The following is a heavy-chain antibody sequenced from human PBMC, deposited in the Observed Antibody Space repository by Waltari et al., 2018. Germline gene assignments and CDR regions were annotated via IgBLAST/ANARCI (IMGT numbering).Heavy chain of an antibody. CDR2: IYATGRT. D-gene: IGHD3-22*01. V-gene: IGHV4-31*03. CDR1: GDSISSNNYP. CDR3: ARVRGDYDTGWGYFDL. J-gene: IGHJ2*01. Sequence: QVQLQESGPELVKPSQTLSLTCTVSGDSISSNNYPWTWIRHHPGQGLEWIGYIYATGRTKYTPSLQSRLTISVDTSKNQFSLKLNSVTAADTAVYHCARVRGDYDTGWGYFDLWGRGTLVTVSS.